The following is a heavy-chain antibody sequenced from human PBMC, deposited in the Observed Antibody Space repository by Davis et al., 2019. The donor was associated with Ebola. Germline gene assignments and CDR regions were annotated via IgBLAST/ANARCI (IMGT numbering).Heavy chain of an antibody. CDR1: GGSISSYY. CDR3: ARQTYYDFWSGYSPGMDV. V-gene: IGHV4-59*08. Sequence: PSETLSLTCTVSGGSISSYYWSWIRQPPGKGLEWIGYIYYSGSTNYNPSLKSRVTISVDTSKNQFSLKLSSVTAADTAVYYCARQTYYDFWSGYSPGMDVWGQGTTVTVSS. CDR2: IYYSGST. D-gene: IGHD3-3*01. J-gene: IGHJ6*02.